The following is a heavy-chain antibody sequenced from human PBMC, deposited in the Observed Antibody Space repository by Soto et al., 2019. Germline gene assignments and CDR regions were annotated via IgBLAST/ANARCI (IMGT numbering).Heavy chain of an antibody. CDR2: IKQDGSEK. D-gene: IGHD4-17*01. CDR3: MTTVTTFGC. J-gene: IGHJ4*02. V-gene: IGHV3-7*05. CDR1: GFTLSNYW. Sequence: EVQRVESGGGLVQPGGSLRLSCTASGFTLSNYWMNWVRQAPEKGLEWVANIKQDGSEKNYVDSVKGRFTISRDNAKNSLYLQMDSLRADDTAMYYCMTTVTTFGCWGQGTLVTVSS.